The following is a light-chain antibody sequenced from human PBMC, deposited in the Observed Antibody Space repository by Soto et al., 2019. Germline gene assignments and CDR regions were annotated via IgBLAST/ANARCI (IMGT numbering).Light chain of an antibody. CDR1: QSVSNSY. J-gene: IGKJ1*01. CDR2: GAS. Sequence: EIVLTQSPGTLSLSPGERATLSCRASQSVSNSYLAWYQQKTGQAPRLLIFGASSRAAGIPDRFSGSGSGTDFTLTISRLEPEDFALYYCQHYDSSPTWTFGQGTRVEIK. V-gene: IGKV3-20*01. CDR3: QHYDSSPTWT.